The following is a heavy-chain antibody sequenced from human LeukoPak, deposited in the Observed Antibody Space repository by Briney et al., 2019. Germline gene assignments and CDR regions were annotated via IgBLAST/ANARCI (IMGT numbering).Heavy chain of an antibody. CDR3: ARGAHKRDDYGGFSDY. J-gene: IGHJ4*02. Sequence: PGRSLRLSCAASGFIFSNYAIHWVRQAPGKGLEWVAVISSEGSKKSYADSVKGRFTISRDNSKNTLYLEMNSVRPQDTAVYYCARGAHKRDDYGGFSDYWGQGTLVTVSS. CDR2: ISSEGSKK. V-gene: IGHV3-30*04. CDR1: GFIFSNYA. D-gene: IGHD4-23*01.